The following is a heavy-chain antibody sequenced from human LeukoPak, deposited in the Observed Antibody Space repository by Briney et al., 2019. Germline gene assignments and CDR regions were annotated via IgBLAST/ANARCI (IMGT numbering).Heavy chain of an antibody. CDR2: INWKSDSI. J-gene: IGHJ4*02. V-gene: IGHV3-20*04. CDR1: GFTFDDYG. D-gene: IGHD2-21*01. Sequence: GGSLRLSCVASGFTFDDYGMSWVRQAPGKGLEWVSGINWKSDSIGYADSVRGRLTISRDNAQNSLFLQMNSPRDEDTALYYCARGSRVVVIPIAYDYWGQGTLVTVSS. CDR3: ARGSRVVVIPIAYDY.